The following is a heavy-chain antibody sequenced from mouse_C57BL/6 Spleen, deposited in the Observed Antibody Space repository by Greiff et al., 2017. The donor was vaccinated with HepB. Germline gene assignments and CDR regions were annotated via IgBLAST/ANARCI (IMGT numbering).Heavy chain of an antibody. Sequence: EVKLVESGGGLVKPGGSLKLSCAASGFTFSDYGMHWVRQAPEKGLEWVAYISSGSSTIYYADTVKGRFTISRDNAKNTLFLQMTSLRSEDTAMYYCARLSPYYYGSSYNYAMDYWGQGTSVTVSS. CDR2: ISSGSSTI. CDR3: ARLSPYYYGSSYNYAMDY. J-gene: IGHJ4*01. CDR1: GFTFSDYG. D-gene: IGHD1-1*01. V-gene: IGHV5-17*01.